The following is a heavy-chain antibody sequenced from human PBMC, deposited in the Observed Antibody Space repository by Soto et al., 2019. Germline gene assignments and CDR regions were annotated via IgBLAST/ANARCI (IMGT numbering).Heavy chain of an antibody. CDR1: GGTFSSYT. Sequence: QVQLVQSGAEVKKPGSSVKVSCKASGGTFSSYTISWVRQAPGQGLEWMGRIIPILHIANYAQKFQGRLTITADKSTSTAYMELSSLRSEDTAVYYCARDWDTAMELGRYLDLWGRGTLVTVSS. J-gene: IGHJ2*01. D-gene: IGHD5-18*01. V-gene: IGHV1-69*08. CDR2: IIPILHIA. CDR3: ARDWDTAMELGRYLDL.